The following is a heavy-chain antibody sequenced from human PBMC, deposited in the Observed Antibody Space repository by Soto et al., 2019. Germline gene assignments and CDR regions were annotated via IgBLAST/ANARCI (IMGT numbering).Heavy chain of an antibody. CDR2: INPSGGST. Sequence: QVQLVQSGAAVKTPGASVKVSCKASGYSFTNYYMHWVRQAPEQGLEWMGIINPSGGSTSYAQKFQDRITMTRDTSTSTVYMELRSLRSEDTAVYYCARATSGSTYAHFDYWGQGTLVTVSS. CDR1: GYSFTNYY. CDR3: ARATSGSTYAHFDY. V-gene: IGHV1-46*01. D-gene: IGHD6-19*01. J-gene: IGHJ4*02.